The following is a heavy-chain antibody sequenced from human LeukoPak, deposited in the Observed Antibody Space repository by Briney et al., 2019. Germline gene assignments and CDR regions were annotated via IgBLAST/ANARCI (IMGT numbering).Heavy chain of an antibody. CDR2: TSYDGNDT. J-gene: IGHJ4*02. Sequence: GTSLRLSCAASGFTLSTLGMHWVRQAPGKGLEWVAVTSYDGNDTYYADSVSGRFTVSRDNSKNTLYLQVNSLRAEDTAVYYCAKDPYYYGSGSYVGDWGQGTLVTVSS. CDR1: GFTLSTLG. V-gene: IGHV3-30*18. CDR3: AKDPYYYGSGSYVGD. D-gene: IGHD3-10*01.